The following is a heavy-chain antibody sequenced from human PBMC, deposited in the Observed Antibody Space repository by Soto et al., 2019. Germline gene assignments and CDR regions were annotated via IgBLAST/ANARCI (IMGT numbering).Heavy chain of an antibody. Sequence: EVQLVESGGGVVQPGGSLRLSCAASGFSFNTWMHWVRQAPGKGLVWLSRINSAGSSTTYADSVEGRFFVSRENAKNTLYLQINSLTADDTAVYYCTRGASGYGNFDYWGQGVLLTVSS. V-gene: IGHV3-74*01. CDR1: GFSFNTW. D-gene: IGHD5-12*01. CDR3: TRGASGYGNFDY. J-gene: IGHJ4*02. CDR2: INSAGSST.